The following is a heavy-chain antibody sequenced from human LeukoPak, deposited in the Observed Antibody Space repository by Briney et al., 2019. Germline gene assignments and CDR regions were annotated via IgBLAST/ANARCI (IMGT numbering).Heavy chain of an antibody. CDR3: ARTMEGIAAAGTAFDI. CDR2: IYPGDSDT. Sequence: GESLKISCKGSGYSFTSYWIGWVRQMPGKGLEWMGIIYPGDSDTRYSPSFQGQVTISADKSISTAYLQWSSLKASDTAMHYCARTMEGIAAAGTAFDIWGQGTMVTVSS. V-gene: IGHV5-51*01. CDR1: GYSFTSYW. D-gene: IGHD6-13*01. J-gene: IGHJ3*02.